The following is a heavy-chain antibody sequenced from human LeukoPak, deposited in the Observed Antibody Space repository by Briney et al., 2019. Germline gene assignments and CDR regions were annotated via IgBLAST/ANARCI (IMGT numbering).Heavy chain of an antibody. CDR3: XXXXXXXXXXXFDY. J-gene: IGHJ4*02. CDR1: GXXXXXYV. Sequence: SGXXXXXYVMHWVRQAPGKGLXGVAIISYDGSNEXYADSVKGRFTISRDNSKNTMYLQMNRLRAADTAVYYXXXXXXXXXXXXFDYWGXGTLVTVSS. V-gene: IGHV3-30*01. CDR2: ISYDGSNE.